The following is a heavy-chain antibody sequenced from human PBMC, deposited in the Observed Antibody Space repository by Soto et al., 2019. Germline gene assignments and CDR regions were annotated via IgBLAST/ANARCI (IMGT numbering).Heavy chain of an antibody. Sequence: QVQLVESGGGLVKPGGSLRLSCAASGFTFSNYHMNWIRQAPGKGLEWVSYISSSGTVPDYADSVQGRFTISRENAKNALFLQMNSLRPEDTAVYFCARGARYYYYMDVWGKGTPVTVSS. V-gene: IGHV3-11*01. CDR3: ARGARYYYYMDV. CDR1: GFTFSNYH. J-gene: IGHJ6*03. CDR2: ISSSGTVP.